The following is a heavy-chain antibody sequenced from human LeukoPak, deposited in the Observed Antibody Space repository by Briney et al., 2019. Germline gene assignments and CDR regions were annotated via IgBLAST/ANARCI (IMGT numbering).Heavy chain of an antibody. Sequence: PGGSLRLSCAASGFTFSTHWMHWVRQAPGKGLVWVSRINSDGSGATYADSVKGRFTISRDNAKNMMYLQMNSLKAEDTAVYYCARDRAGMGSGWFDPWGQGTLVTVSS. CDR2: INSDGSGA. CDR1: GFTFSTHW. J-gene: IGHJ5*02. CDR3: ARDRAGMGSGWFDP. D-gene: IGHD6-13*01. V-gene: IGHV3-74*01.